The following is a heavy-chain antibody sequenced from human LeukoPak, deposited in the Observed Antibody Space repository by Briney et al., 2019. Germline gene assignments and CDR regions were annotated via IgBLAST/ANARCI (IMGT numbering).Heavy chain of an antibody. J-gene: IGHJ4*02. CDR1: GFTFSHYA. Sequence: GGSLRLSCAASGFTFSHYAISWVRQAPGKGLEWVSLISGSGQSTKYADSVKGRFTISRDDSKNTLLLQMNSLRAEDTAVYYCAKADQATFKPHRFSYWGQGTPVTVSS. CDR2: ISGSGQST. CDR3: AKADQATFKPHRFSY. V-gene: IGHV3-23*01. D-gene: IGHD3-3*01.